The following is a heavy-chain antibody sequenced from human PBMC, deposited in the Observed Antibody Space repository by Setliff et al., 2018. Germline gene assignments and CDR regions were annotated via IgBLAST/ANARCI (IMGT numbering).Heavy chain of an antibody. J-gene: IGHJ4*02. CDR3: TTWTGTSRLHY. CDR1: GFTFGDYA. CDR2: IRGKPSSGTT. Sequence: PGGSLSLSCTPSGFTFGDYAITWVRRAPGKGLEWVGFIRGKPSSGTTEYAASVKGRFTISRDDSKSIAYLQMSSLKTEDTALYYCTTWTGTSRLHYWGQGTLVTVSS. D-gene: IGHD1-7*01. V-gene: IGHV3-49*04.